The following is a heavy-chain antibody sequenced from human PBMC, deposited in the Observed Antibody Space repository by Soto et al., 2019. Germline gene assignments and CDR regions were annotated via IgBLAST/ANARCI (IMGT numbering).Heavy chain of an antibody. D-gene: IGHD3-16*02. CDR1: CYTFTSYC. J-gene: IGHJ5*02. Sequence: GASVKVSCNASCYTFTSYCISWVRQAPGQGLEWMGWISAYNDNTNYAQKFQGTVTMTMDTSTSTAYMELRSLRSDDTAVYYCARDGPVIPPRSWFDPWGQGTLVTVSS. CDR2: ISAYNDNT. V-gene: IGHV1-18*04. CDR3: ARDGPVIPPRSWFDP.